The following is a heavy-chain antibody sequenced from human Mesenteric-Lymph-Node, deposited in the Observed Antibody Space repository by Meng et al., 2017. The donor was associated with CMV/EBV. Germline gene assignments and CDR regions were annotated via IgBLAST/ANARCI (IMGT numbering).Heavy chain of an antibody. V-gene: IGHV1-69*04. Sequence: SRETFNSYSISWVRQAPGQGLEWMGRIIPLHDITQYAQNFQGRVTVTADRSTSTAYMELSGLRSEDTAVYYCVRDRYASSSRLIDYWGQGTLVTVSS. J-gene: IGHJ4*02. CDR1: RETFNSYS. D-gene: IGHD6-6*01. CDR2: IIPLHDIT. CDR3: VRDRYASSSRLIDY.